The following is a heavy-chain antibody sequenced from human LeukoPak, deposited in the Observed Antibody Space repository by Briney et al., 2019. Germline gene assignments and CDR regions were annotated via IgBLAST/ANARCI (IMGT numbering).Heavy chain of an antibody. V-gene: IGHV1-69*02. CDR2: IIPILGIA. CDR3: ANSQRRFLEELYYYYYMDV. CDR1: GGTFSSYT. Sequence: SVKVSCKASGGTFSSYTISWVRQAPGQGLEWMGRIIPILGIANYAQKFQGRVTITADKSTSTAYMELSCLRSEDAAVYYCANSQRRFLEELYYYYYMDVWGKGTTVTVSS. D-gene: IGHD3-3*01. J-gene: IGHJ6*03.